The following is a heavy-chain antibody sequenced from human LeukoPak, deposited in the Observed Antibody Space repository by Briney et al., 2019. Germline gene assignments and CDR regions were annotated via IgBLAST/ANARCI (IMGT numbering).Heavy chain of an antibody. V-gene: IGHV4-4*07. CDR2: IYTSGST. J-gene: IGHJ6*02. Sequence: SETLSLTCTVSGGSISSYYWSWIRQPAGKGLEWIGRIYTSGSTNYNPSLKSRVTMSVDTSKNQFSLKLSSVTAADTAMYYCARDGQVAVVTWGMDVWGQGTTVTVSS. D-gene: IGHD6-19*01. CDR3: ARDGQVAVVTWGMDV. CDR1: GGSISSYY.